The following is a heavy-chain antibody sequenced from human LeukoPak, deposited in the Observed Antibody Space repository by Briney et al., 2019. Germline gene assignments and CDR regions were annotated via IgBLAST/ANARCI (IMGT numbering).Heavy chain of an antibody. V-gene: IGHV3-9*01. CDR3: AKDRDYGGDTDPAVFDL. CDR2: ISWSSGST. D-gene: IGHD4-23*01. CDR1: GFTFDDYA. Sequence: GRSLRLSCAASGFTFDDYAMHWVRQVPGKGLEWVSGISWSSGSTGYVDSVKGRFTISRDNAKNALYLQMSSLRPEDTALYYCAKDRDYGGDTDPAVFDLWGQGTMVTVSS. J-gene: IGHJ3*01.